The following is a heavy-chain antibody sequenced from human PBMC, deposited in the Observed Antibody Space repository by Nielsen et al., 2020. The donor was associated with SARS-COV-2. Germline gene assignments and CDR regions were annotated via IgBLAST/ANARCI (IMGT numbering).Heavy chain of an antibody. D-gene: IGHD5-12*01. CDR2: VSHSGTT. J-gene: IGHJ4*02. CDR3: ARHAIYSDFDQHFDS. Sequence: SETLSLTCAVSGDSVSSHDWWTWVRQSPGKGLEWIGEVSHSGTTYYTPSLKSRVTMSVDTSKNDFSLKVTSVTAADTAVYYCARHAIYSDFDQHFDSWGQGTLVTVSS. CDR1: GDSVSSHDW. V-gene: IGHV4-4*02.